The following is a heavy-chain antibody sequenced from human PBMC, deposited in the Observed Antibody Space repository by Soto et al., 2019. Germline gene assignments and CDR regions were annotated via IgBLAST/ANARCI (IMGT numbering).Heavy chain of an antibody. Sequence: PSETLSLTCSVSGASIGSGDDYWTWIRQSPWKGLEWIGYISDSGSTFYNPSLRSRLTIALDTSKNHFSLKLNSVTAADTAVYYCAKYQPPEFDPWGQGXPVTVYS. CDR3: AKYQPPEFDP. J-gene: IGHJ5*02. CDR2: ISDSGST. D-gene: IGHD2-2*01. V-gene: IGHV4-30-4*08. CDR1: GASIGSGDDY.